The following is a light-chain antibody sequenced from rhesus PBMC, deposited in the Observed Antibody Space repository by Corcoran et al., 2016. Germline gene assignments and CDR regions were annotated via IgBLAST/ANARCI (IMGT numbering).Light chain of an antibody. V-gene: IGKV1-25*01. CDR1: QGITND. CDR2: EAS. Sequence: DIQMTQSPSSLSASVGDRVTITCRASQGITNDLAWYQQKPGETPKLLIYEASSLQSGIPSRFGGSGAGTDFTLTISSLQSEDVATYYGQHYYTTPWTFGLGTKVEIK. CDR3: QHYYTTPWT. J-gene: IGKJ1*01.